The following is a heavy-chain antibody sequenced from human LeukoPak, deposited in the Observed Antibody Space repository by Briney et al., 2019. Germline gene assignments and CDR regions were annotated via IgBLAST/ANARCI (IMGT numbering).Heavy chain of an antibody. CDR1: GYTFSASW. CDR3: ARLENFGDYHIDY. J-gene: IGHJ4*02. CDR2: VYPDDSDA. Sequence: GESLKISCMGFGYTFSASWIGWVRQMPGKGLEWMGIVYPDDSDARYSPSFQGQVTISADKATTTAYLQWSSLKASDTAMYHCARLENFGDYHIDYWGQGTLVTVSS. D-gene: IGHD4-17*01. V-gene: IGHV5-51*01.